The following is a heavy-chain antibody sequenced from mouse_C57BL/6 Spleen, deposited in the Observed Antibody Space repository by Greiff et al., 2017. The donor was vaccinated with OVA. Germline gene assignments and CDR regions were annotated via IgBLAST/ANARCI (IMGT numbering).Heavy chain of an antibody. J-gene: IGHJ2*01. D-gene: IGHD2-1*01. V-gene: IGHV1-50*01. CDR1: GYTFTSYW. Sequence: QVHVKQPGAELVKPGASVKLSCKASGYTFTSYWMQWVKQRPGQGLEWIGEIDPSDSYTNYNQKFKGKATLTVDTSSSTAYMQLSSLTSEDSSVYYCARGIYGNYFDYWGQGTTLTVSS. CDR2: IDPSDSYT. CDR3: ARGIYGNYFDY.